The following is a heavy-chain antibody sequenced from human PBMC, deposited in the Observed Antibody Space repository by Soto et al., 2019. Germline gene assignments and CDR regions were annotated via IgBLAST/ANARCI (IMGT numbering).Heavy chain of an antibody. Sequence: SETLSLTCTVSGGSISSSSYYWGWIRQPPGKGLEWIGSIYYSGSTYYNPSLKSRVTISVDTSKNQFSLKLSSVTAADTAVYYCATREGLRFLEWLPSPGYYYGMDVWGQGTTVT. CDR1: GGSISSSSYY. J-gene: IGHJ6*02. D-gene: IGHD3-3*01. CDR2: IYYSGST. V-gene: IGHV4-39*01. CDR3: ATREGLRFLEWLPSPGYYYGMDV.